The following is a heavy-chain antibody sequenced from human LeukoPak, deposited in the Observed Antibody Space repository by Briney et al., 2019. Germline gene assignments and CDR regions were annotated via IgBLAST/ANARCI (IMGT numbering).Heavy chain of an antibody. J-gene: IGHJ4*02. CDR1: GGTFSSYT. D-gene: IGHD3-22*01. CDR3: ARDSYYDSSGLFDY. CDR2: IIPILGIA. V-gene: IGHV1-69*04. Sequence: GASVKVSCKASGGTFSSYTISWVRQAPGQGLEWMGRIIPILGIANYAQKFQGRVTITADESTSTAYMELSSLRSEDMAVYYCARDSYYDSSGLFDYWGQGTLVTVSS.